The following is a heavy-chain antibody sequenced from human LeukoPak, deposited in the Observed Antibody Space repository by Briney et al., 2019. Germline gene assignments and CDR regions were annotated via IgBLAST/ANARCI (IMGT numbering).Heavy chain of an antibody. Sequence: SETLSLTCSVSGGSISSYYWSWIRQTAGKGLEWIGRINASGSTRFNPSLKSRVTMSVDTSKNQFSLKLSSVTAADTAVYYCASLRYYYGSGEDWGQGTLVTVSS. CDR2: INASGST. CDR1: GGSISSYY. CDR3: ASLRYYYGSGED. V-gene: IGHV4-4*07. J-gene: IGHJ4*02. D-gene: IGHD3-10*01.